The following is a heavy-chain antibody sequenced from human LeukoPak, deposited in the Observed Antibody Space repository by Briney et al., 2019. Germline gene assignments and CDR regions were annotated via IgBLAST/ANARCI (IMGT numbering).Heavy chain of an antibody. Sequence: SETLSLTCAVSGSSINTGYYWGWIRQSPGKGLEWIGSIYNSGSIYYNPSLKSRVTISVDTSKNQFSLKLSSVTAADTAVYYCARATRVANYYYMDVWGKGTTVTVSS. CDR3: ARATRVANYYYMDV. D-gene: IGHD5-24*01. CDR2: IYNSGSI. CDR1: GSSINTGYY. J-gene: IGHJ6*03. V-gene: IGHV4-38-2*01.